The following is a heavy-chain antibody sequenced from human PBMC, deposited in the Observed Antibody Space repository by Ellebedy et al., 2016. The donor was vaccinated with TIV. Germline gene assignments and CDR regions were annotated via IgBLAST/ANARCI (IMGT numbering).Heavy chain of an antibody. CDR1: GYTFTSYG. D-gene: IGHD6-13*01. Sequence: SVKVSCXASGYTFTSYGISWVRQAPGQGLEWMGGIIPIFGTANYAQKFQGRVTITADESTSTAYMELSSLRSEDTAVYYCARDVSTPGSSWFKDYYGMDVWGQGTTVTVSS. J-gene: IGHJ6*02. CDR3: ARDVSTPGSSWFKDYYGMDV. V-gene: IGHV1-69*13. CDR2: IIPIFGTA.